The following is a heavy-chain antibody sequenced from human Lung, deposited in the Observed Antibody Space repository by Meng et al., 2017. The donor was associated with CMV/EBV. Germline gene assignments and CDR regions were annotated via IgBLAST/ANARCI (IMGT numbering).Heavy chain of an antibody. D-gene: IGHD1-14*01. J-gene: IGHJ4*02. Sequence: CKASGYNVITFDLTGVRQAPGQGLQWMGWMNPNNGPPTYATNFTYRVTMTRNTSINTAYMELNSLTSDDSAVYYCARGPPDTTTNDYWGQGTLVTVSS. CDR1: GYNVITFD. CDR2: MNPNNGPP. CDR3: ARGPPDTTTNDY. V-gene: IGHV1-8*01.